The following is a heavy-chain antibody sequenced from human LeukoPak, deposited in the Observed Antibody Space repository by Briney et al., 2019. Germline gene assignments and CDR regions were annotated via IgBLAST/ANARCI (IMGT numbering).Heavy chain of an antibody. CDR1: GFTFSSYP. V-gene: IGHV3-30*09. CDR2: ISYDGTNK. CDR3: ARDGRAGSLFAY. D-gene: IGHD6-19*01. Sequence: GMSLRLSCAASGFTFSSYPMHWVRQAPGKGLEWVAVISYDGTNKWYADSVQGRFAISRDNSKSTLYLQMNSLRPEDTAVYYCARDGRAGSLFAYWGQGTLVTVSS. J-gene: IGHJ4*02.